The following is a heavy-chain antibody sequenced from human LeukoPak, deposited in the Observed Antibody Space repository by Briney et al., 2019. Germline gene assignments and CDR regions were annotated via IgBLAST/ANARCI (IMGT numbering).Heavy chain of an antibody. CDR2: IYYSGST. D-gene: IGHD3-10*01. CDR1: GGSISSSSYY. J-gene: IGHJ3*02. CDR3: ARATDYYGSGSFIDAFDI. V-gene: IGHV4-39*07. Sequence: SETLSLTCTVSGGSISSSSYYWGWIRQPPGKGLEWIGSIYYSGSTYYNPSLKSRVTISVDTSKNQFSLKLSSVTAADTAVYYCARATDYYGSGSFIDAFDIWGQGTMVTVSS.